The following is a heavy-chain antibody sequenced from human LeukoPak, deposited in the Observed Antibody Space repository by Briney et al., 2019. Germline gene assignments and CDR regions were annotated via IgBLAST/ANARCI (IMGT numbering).Heavy chain of an antibody. CDR2: ISSSSYI. CDR3: ARDRVVRGVIIRFDY. D-gene: IGHD3-10*01. Sequence: GGSLRLSCAASGFTFSSYSMNWVRQAPGKGLEWVSSISSSSYIYYADSVKGRFTISRDNAKNSLYLQMNSLRAEDTAVYYCARDRVVRGVIIRFDYWGQGTLVTVSS. CDR1: GFTFSSYS. J-gene: IGHJ4*02. V-gene: IGHV3-21*01.